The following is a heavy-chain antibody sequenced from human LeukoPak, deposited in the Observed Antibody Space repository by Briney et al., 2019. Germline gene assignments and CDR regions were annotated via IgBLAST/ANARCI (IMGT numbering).Heavy chain of an antibody. V-gene: IGHV3-11*01. CDR2: SSGSGSTI. CDR3: ARYYYDSSGYYYFDY. D-gene: IGHD3-22*01. J-gene: IGHJ4*02. Sequence: GGSLRLSCAASGFNFRDYYMSWIRQAPGKGLEYISYSSGSGSTIYYADSVKGRFTISRDNAKNSLSLQMNSLRAEDTAVYFCARYYYDSSGYYYFDYWGQGTLVTVSS. CDR1: GFNFRDYY.